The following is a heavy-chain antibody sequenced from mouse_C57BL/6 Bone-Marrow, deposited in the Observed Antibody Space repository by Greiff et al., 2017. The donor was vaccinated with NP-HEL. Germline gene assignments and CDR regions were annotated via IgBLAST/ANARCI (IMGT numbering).Heavy chain of an antibody. V-gene: IGHV5-17*01. CDR3: ARRLRSYYAMDY. Sequence: EVKLEESGGGLVKPGGSLKLSCAASGFTFSDYGMHWVRQAPEKGLEWVAYISSGSSTIYYADTVKGRFTISRDNAKNTLFLQMTSLRSEDTAMYYCARRLRSYYAMDYWGQGTSVTVSS. J-gene: IGHJ4*01. CDR1: GFTFSDYG. CDR2: ISSGSSTI. D-gene: IGHD1-1*01.